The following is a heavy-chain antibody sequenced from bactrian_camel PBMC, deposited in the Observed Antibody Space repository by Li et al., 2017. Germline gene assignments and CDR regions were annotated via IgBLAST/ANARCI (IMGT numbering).Heavy chain of an antibody. CDR2: IHIDGSE. J-gene: IGHJ6*01. Sequence: HVQLVESGGGSVQTGGSLRLSCSASDNTYTSNCMGWFRQAPGKEREGLAVIHIDGSEDYSESAEGRFTISRGNARNTLYLQMNNLKPGDTGMYYCAASRYINDYDLYYCRPEPREFGYWGQGTQVTVS. CDR3: AASRYINDYDLYYCRPEPREFGY. CDR1: DNTYTSNC. D-gene: IGHD4*01. V-gene: IGHV3S53*01.